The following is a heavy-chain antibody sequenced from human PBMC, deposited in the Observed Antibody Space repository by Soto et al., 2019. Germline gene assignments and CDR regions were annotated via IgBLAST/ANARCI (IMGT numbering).Heavy chain of an antibody. J-gene: IGHJ6*03. CDR3: AKDGRVTIFGVVLYYYYYYMDV. V-gene: IGHV3-7*01. CDR2: IKEDGSDK. Sequence: GGSLRLSCISSGITFSRYWMTWVRQAPGKGLEWVANIKEDGSDKYYVDSVKGRFTISRDNSKNTLYLQMNSLRAEDTAVYYCAKDGRVTIFGVVLYYYYYYMDVWGKGTTVTSP. D-gene: IGHD3-3*01. CDR1: GITFSRYW.